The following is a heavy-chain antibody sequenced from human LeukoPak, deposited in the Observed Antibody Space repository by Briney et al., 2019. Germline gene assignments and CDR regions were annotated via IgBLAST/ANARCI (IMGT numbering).Heavy chain of an antibody. Sequence: SETLSLTCTVSGGSISSYYWSWIQQPAGKGLEWIGRIYSSGSTNYNPSLKSRLTMSVDTSKNQFSLKLSSVTAADTAVYYCARVGSSWYRWFDPWGQGTLVTVSS. CDR1: GGSISSYY. CDR3: ARVGSSWYRWFDP. CDR2: IYSSGST. D-gene: IGHD6-13*01. V-gene: IGHV4-4*07. J-gene: IGHJ5*02.